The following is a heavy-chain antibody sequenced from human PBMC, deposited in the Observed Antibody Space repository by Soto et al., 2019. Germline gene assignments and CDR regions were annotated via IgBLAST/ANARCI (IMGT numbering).Heavy chain of an antibody. D-gene: IGHD5-18*01. J-gene: IGHJ4*02. CDR2: INAGNGNT. CDR3: ARERGRGYSYGLFY. CDR1: GYTFTSYA. V-gene: IGHV1-3*01. Sequence: ASVKVSGKASGYTFTSYAMHWVRQAPGQRLEWMGWINAGNGNTKYSQKFQGRVTITRDTSASTAYMELSSLRSEDTAVYYCARERGRGYSYGLFYWGQGTLGTVS.